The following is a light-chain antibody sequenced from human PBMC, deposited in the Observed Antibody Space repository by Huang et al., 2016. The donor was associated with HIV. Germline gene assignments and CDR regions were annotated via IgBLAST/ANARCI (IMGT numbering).Light chain of an antibody. J-gene: IGKJ5*01. CDR2: DAS. V-gene: IGKV1-5*01. Sequence: DIQMTQSPSTLSASVGDRVTITCRASQSISNWLAWYQQKPGKAPKRLIYDASNLDSGVPSRFSCSGSGTEFTLTISSLQPDNFASYYCQRYNAYPITFGRGTRLEI. CDR1: QSISNW. CDR3: QRYNAYPIT.